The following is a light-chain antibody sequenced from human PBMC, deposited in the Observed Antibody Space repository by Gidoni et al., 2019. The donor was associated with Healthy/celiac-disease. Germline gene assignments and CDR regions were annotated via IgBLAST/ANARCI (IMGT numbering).Light chain of an antibody. J-gene: IGKJ3*01. CDR2: WAS. V-gene: IGKV4-1*01. CDR3: QQDYSTPFT. Sequence: DIVMTQSPDSLAVSLGERATINCKSSQSVLYSSNNKNYLAWYQQKPGQPPKLLIYWASTRESGVPERFSGSGSGTDFTLTISSLQAEDVAVYYCQQDYSTPFTFGPGTKVDIK. CDR1: QSVLYSSNNKNY.